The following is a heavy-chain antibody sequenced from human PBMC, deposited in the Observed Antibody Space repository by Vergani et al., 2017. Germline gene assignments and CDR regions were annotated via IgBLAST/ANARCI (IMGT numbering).Heavy chain of an antibody. D-gene: IGHD3-22*01. J-gene: IGHJ3*02. CDR1: GFTVSSNY. V-gene: IGHV3-66*01. CDR3: ARGKDYYDSSGYPSPDAFDI. Sequence: EVQLVESGGGLVQPGGSLRLSCAASGFTVSSNYMSWVRQAPGKGLEWVSVIYSGGSTYYADSVKGRFTISRDNSKNSLYLQMNSLRAEDTAVYYCARGKDYYDSSGYPSPDAFDIWGQGTMVTVSS. CDR2: IYSGGST.